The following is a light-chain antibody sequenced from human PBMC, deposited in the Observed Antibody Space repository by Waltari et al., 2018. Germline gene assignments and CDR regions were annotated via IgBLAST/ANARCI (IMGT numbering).Light chain of an antibody. CDR3: QHYLRLPAT. Sequence: EIVLTPSPGTLSLSPGQRDTLPCRASQSVSRALAWYQQKPGHAPRLLIYGASNRSTGIPDRFSGSGSGTDFSLTISSLEPEDFAVYYCQHYLRLPATFGQGTKVEIK. CDR1: QSVSRA. V-gene: IGKV3-20*01. CDR2: GAS. J-gene: IGKJ1*01.